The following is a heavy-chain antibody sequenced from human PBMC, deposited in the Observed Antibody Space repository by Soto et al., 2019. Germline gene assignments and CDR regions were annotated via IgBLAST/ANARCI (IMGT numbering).Heavy chain of an antibody. D-gene: IGHD5-12*01. CDR2: IYNSGST. Sequence: SEALSLTCTVSGVFISNFYWSWILQPPGKGLEWIAYIYNSGSTNYNPSLKSRVTISVDTSKNQFSLKLSSVTAADTAVYYCARHSGGDPWCIYFCGQGTFITVSS. CDR1: GVFISNFY. V-gene: IGHV4-59*08. J-gene: IGHJ4*02. CDR3: ARHSGGDPWCIYF.